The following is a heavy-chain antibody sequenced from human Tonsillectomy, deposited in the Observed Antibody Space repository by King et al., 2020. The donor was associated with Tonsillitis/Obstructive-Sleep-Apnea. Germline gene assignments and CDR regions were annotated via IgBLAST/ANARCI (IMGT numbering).Heavy chain of an antibody. CDR2: ISAYNGDT. J-gene: IGHJ4*02. Sequence: QLVQSGAEVKKPGASVKVSCKASGYTFTTYGISWVRQAPGQGLEGMGWISAYNGDTNHAQKLQGRVTMTTDTSTSTAYMEVRSLRSDDTAVYYCARDSMSHYYDSSDYSTFDYWGQGTLVTVSS. V-gene: IGHV1-18*01. D-gene: IGHD3-22*01. CDR3: ARDSMSHYYDSSDYSTFDY. CDR1: GYTFTTYG.